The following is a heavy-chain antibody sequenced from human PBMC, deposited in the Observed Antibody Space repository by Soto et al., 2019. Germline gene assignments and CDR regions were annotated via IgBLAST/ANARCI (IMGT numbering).Heavy chain of an antibody. CDR1: GGTFSSYA. CDR2: IIPIFGTA. D-gene: IGHD3-3*01. CDR3: ARGSPVYDFWSGYWDY. V-gene: IGHV1-69*13. Sequence: ASVKVSCKASGGTFSSYAISWVRQAPGQGLEWMGGIIPIFGTANYAQKFQGRVTITADESTSTAYMELSSLRSEDTAVYYCARGSPVYDFWSGYWDYWGQGTLVTVSS. J-gene: IGHJ4*02.